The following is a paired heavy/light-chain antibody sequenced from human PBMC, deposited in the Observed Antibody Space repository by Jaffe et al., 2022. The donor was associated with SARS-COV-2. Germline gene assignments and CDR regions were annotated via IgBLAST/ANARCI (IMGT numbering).Light chain of an antibody. CDR2: LGS. CDR3: IQALQTPFT. V-gene: IGKV2-28*01. Sequence: DIVMTQSPLSLPVTPGEPASISCRSSQSLLYSNGYNYLDWYLQKPGQSPQLLIYLGSSRASGVPDRFSGSGSGTDFTLKISRVEAEDVGVYYCIQALQTPFTFGPGTKVDIK. CDR1: QSLLYSNGYNY. J-gene: IGKJ3*01.
Heavy chain of an antibody. CDR1: GYSFSSYD. CDR2: ISGFNGDT. V-gene: IGHV1-18*01. J-gene: IGHJ4*02. D-gene: IGHD3-10*01. CDR3: VRAGFYGSASYYQGGLGY. Sequence: QVQLVQSGVEVKKPGASVKVSCKTSGYSFSSYDINWVRQAPGQGLEWMGWISGFNGDTYYAPKLQGRVTMTREKSTSTAYMELRSLRSDDTAVYYCVRAGFYGSASYYQGGLGYWGQGTLVTVSS.